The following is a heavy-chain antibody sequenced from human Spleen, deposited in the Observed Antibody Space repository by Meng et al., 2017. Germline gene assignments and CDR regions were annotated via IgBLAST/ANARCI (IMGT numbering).Heavy chain of an antibody. D-gene: IGHD3-10*01. CDR3: ARGGGRNPVDY. CDR1: GYSFTTFT. Sequence: QVQLVQSGSELKKPGASVRVSCKASGYSFTTFTMNWVRQAPGQGLEWVGWINTNSGNPTYGQGFTGRFVFSLDTSVSTAYLQISSLKAEDTAVYYCARGGGRNPVDYWGQGTLVTVSS. J-gene: IGHJ4*02. V-gene: IGHV7-4-1*02. CDR2: INTNSGNP.